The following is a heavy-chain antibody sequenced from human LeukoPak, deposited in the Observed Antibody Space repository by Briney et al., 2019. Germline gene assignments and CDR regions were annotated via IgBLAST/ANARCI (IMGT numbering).Heavy chain of an antibody. V-gene: IGHV3-30*02. Sequence: PGGSLRLSCAASGFTFSSYGMHWVRQAPGKGLEWVAFIRYDGSNKYYADSVKGRFTISRDNSKNTLYLQMNSLRDEDTAVYYCAKWGGYGYGIDFWGQGTLVTVSS. J-gene: IGHJ4*02. D-gene: IGHD5-18*01. CDR1: GFTFSSYG. CDR3: AKWGGYGYGIDF. CDR2: IRYDGSNK.